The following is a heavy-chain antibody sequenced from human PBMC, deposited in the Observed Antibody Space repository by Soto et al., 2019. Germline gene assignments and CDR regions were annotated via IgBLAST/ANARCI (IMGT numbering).Heavy chain of an antibody. V-gene: IGHV3-21*01. J-gene: IGHJ6*03. Sequence: GGSLRLSCAASGFTFSSYSMNWVRQAPGKGLEWVSSISSSSSYIYYADSVKGRFTISRDNAKNSLYLQMNSLRAEDTAVYYCARDRVYCSGGSCDTDYYYYYMDVWGKGTTVTVSS. D-gene: IGHD2-15*01. CDR2: ISSSSSYI. CDR3: ARDRVYCSGGSCDTDYYYYYMDV. CDR1: GFTFSSYS.